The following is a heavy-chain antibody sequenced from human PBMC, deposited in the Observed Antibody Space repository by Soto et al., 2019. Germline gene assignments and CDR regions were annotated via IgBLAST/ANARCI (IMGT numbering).Heavy chain of an antibody. D-gene: IGHD3-10*01. CDR1: GFTFSSYA. CDR3: AKGRGQNCNFDY. CDR2: ISGSGGTA. J-gene: IGHJ4*02. Sequence: EVQLLESGGGSVQPGGSLRLSCAASGFTFSSYAMHWVRRPPGKGLEWVSSISGSGGTAYYADSVKGRFSISRDSLVNTLYLQMSSLSAEDTAVYYCAKGRGQNCNFDYWGQGTLVTVSP. V-gene: IGHV3-23*01.